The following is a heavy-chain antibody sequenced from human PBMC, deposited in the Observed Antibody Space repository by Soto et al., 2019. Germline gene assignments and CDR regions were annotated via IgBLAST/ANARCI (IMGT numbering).Heavy chain of an antibody. Sequence: GGSLRLSCAASGFTFSNYGMHRVRQAPGKGLEWVAVIWYDGRNKYYADSVKGRFTISRDNSKNTLYLQMNSLRAEDTAVYYCARGYYENRGMDVWGQGTTVTVSS. CDR2: IWYDGRNK. D-gene: IGHD3-22*01. J-gene: IGHJ6*02. CDR3: ARGYYENRGMDV. CDR1: GFTFSNYG. V-gene: IGHV3-33*01.